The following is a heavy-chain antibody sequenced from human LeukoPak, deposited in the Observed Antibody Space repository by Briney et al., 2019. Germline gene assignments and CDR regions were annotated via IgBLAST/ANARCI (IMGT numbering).Heavy chain of an antibody. D-gene: IGHD1-26*01. CDR1: GYTFTGYY. Sequence: ASVKVSCKASGYTFTGYYMHWVRQAPGQGLAWMGWINPNSGDTNYAQKFQGRVSMSRDMSISTAYMDLSGLRSDDTALYYCARGLGWDSGTYLGAWGEGTLVTVSS. V-gene: IGHV1-2*02. CDR3: ARGLGWDSGTYLGA. J-gene: IGHJ5*02. CDR2: INPNSGDT.